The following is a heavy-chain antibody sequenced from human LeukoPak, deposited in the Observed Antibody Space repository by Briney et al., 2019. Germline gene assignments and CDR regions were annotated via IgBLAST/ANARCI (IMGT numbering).Heavy chain of an antibody. D-gene: IGHD3-10*01. CDR2: IYYSGST. CDR3: ARSRSITMVRDPDAFDI. J-gene: IGHJ3*02. Sequence: SETLSLTCTVSGGSISSYYWSWIRQPPGKGLEWIGHIYYSGSTNYNPSLKSRVTISVDTSKNQFSLKLSSVTAADTAVYYCARSRSITMVRDPDAFDIWGQGTMVTVSS. CDR1: GGSISSYY. V-gene: IGHV4-59*08.